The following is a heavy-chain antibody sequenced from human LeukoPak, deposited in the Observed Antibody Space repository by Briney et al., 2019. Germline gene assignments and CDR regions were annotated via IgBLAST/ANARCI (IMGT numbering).Heavy chain of an antibody. J-gene: IGHJ4*02. CDR2: IYYSGST. CDR3: ASATTSGIDY. D-gene: IGHD3-3*01. V-gene: IGHV4-59*01. Sequence: SETLSLTCTVSGGSISSYYWSWIRQPPGKGLEWIGYIYYSGSTNYKPSLKSRVTISVDTSKNQLSLKLSSVTAADTAVYYCASATTSGIDYWGQGTLVTVSS. CDR1: GGSISSYY.